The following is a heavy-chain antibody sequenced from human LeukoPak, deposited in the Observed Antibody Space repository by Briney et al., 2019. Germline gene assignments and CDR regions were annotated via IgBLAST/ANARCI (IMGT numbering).Heavy chain of an antibody. J-gene: IGHJ4*02. CDR1: GFTFSNYA. Sequence: GGSLRLSCAASGFTFSNYAMSWVRQAPGKRLEWVSGISGTSGTIDYADPVKGRFTISRDNSKNTVYLQMNSLRAEDTAVYYCAKRLGDQRAFDYWGQGTLVTVSS. CDR2: ISGTSGTI. D-gene: IGHD2-21*02. CDR3: AKRLGDQRAFDY. V-gene: IGHV3-23*01.